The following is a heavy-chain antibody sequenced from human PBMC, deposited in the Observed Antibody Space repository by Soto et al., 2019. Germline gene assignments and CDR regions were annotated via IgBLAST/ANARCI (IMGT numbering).Heavy chain of an antibody. V-gene: IGHV3-11*01. D-gene: IGHD3-10*01. J-gene: IGHJ3*02. CDR2: ISSSGSTI. Sequence: QVQLVESGGGLVKPGGSLRLSCAASGFTFSDYYMSWIRQAPGKGLEWVSCISSSGSTIYYADSVKGRFTISRDNAKNSLYVQMNNQRAEDTAVYYCARDGVRGGWKAYAFDIWGQGTMVTVSS. CDR1: GFTFSDYY. CDR3: ARDGVRGGWKAYAFDI.